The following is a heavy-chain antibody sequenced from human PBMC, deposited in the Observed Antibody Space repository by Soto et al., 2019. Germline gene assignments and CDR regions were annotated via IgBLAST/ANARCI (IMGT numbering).Heavy chain of an antibody. D-gene: IGHD2-21*02. CDR3: TRDLAYGGNLHAFDI. V-gene: IGHV3-49*03. CDR1: VFPFGDYV. CDR2: IRSQAFGGTP. Sequence: GGSLRLSCTASVFPFGDYVMSWFRQAPGKGLEWVGFIRSQAFGGTPEYAASVKGRFTFSRDDSKSIAFLQMNSLKTEDTAVYYCTRDLAYGGNLHAFDIWGQGTMVTVSS. J-gene: IGHJ3*02.